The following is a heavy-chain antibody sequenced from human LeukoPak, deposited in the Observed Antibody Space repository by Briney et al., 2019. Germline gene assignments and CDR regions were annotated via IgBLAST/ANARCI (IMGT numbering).Heavy chain of an antibody. Sequence: GASVKVSCKASGGTFSSYAITWVRQAPGQGLEWMGGIIPIFGTANYAQKFQGRVTITADESTSTAYLDLSSLRSEDTAVYYCALADGCKLSWGGYYYYMDVWGKGTTVTISS. J-gene: IGHJ6*03. CDR2: IIPIFGTA. D-gene: IGHD5-24*01. V-gene: IGHV1-69*13. CDR1: GGTFSSYA. CDR3: ALADGCKLSWGGYYYYMDV.